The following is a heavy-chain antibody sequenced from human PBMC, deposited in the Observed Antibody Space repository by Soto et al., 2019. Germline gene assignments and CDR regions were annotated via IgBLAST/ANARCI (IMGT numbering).Heavy chain of an antibody. V-gene: IGHV3-23*01. D-gene: IGHD1-26*01. CDR3: AKDPGRDFVPTDWFDP. J-gene: IGHJ5*02. CDR1: GFTFSSYA. CDR2: ISGSGGST. Sequence: GGSLRLSCAASGFTFSSYAMSWVRQAPGKGLEWVSAISGSGGSTYYADSVKGRFTISRDNSKNTLYLQMNSLRAEDTAVYYCAKDPGRDFVPTDWFDPWGQGTLVTVSS.